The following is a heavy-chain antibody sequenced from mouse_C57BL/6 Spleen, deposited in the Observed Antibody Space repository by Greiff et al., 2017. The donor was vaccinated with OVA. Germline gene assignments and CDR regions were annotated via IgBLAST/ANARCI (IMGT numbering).Heavy chain of an antibody. Sequence: QVQLKQPGAELVKPGASVKLSCKASGYTFTSYWLQWVQQRPGQGLEWIAEIDPSDSYTNYPQKFKGKATLTVDTSSSTAYMQLSSLTSEDSAVYYCARGGYCTFDYWGQGTTLTVSS. CDR2: IDPSDSYT. V-gene: IGHV1-50*01. J-gene: IGHJ2*01. D-gene: IGHD3-1*01. CDR3: ARGGYCTFDY. CDR1: GYTFTSYW.